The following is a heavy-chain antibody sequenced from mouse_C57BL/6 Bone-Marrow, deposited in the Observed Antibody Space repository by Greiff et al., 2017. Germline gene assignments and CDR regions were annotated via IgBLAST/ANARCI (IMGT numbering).Heavy chain of an antibody. Sequence: QVQLQQSGAELVKPGASVKLSCKASGYTFTSYWMHWVKQRPGQGLEWIGMIHPNSGSTNYNEKFKSKATLTVDKSSSTAYMQLSSLTSEDSAVYDCARVHYYGSRFYCAMDYWGQGTSVTVSS. D-gene: IGHD1-1*01. CDR1: GYTFTSYW. CDR3: ARVHYYGSRFYCAMDY. V-gene: IGHV1-64*01. J-gene: IGHJ4*01. CDR2: IHPNSGST.